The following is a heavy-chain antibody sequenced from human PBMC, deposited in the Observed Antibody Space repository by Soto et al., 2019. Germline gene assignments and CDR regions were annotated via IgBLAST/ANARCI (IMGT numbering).Heavy chain of an antibody. J-gene: IGHJ5*02. CDR3: ARVGPGAEAWFGP. V-gene: IGHV1-18*01. CDR1: GYTFSNYG. Sequence: GASVKVSCKTSGYTFSNYGINWVRQAPGQPLEWLGWINLNSDGTNYAQKFQGRVTMTTDTSTTTAYMELRSLRSDDTAVYHCARVGPGAEAWFGPWGQGTLVTVSS. D-gene: IGHD4-17*01. CDR2: INLNSDGT.